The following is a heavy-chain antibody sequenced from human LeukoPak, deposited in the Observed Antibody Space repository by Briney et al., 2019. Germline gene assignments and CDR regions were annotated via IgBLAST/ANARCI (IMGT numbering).Heavy chain of an antibody. J-gene: IGHJ4*02. CDR2: IYHSGST. Sequence: PSGTLSLTCAVSGGSISSSNWWSWVRQPPGKGLEWIGEIYHSGSTYYNPSLKSRVTISVDRSKNQFSLKLSSVTAADTAVYYCARGARVYGDLFDYWGQGTLVTVSS. D-gene: IGHD4-17*01. V-gene: IGHV4-4*02. CDR3: ARGARVYGDLFDY. CDR1: GGSISSSNW.